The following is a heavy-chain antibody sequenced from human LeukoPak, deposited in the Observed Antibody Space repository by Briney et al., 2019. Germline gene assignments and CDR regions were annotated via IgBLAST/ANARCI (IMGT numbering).Heavy chain of an antibody. CDR1: GGSFSGYY. D-gene: IGHD3-3*01. Sequence: SETLSLTCAVYGGSFSGYYWSWIRQPPGKGLEWIGEINHSGSTNYNPSLKSRVTISVDTSKNQFSLELSSVTAADTAVYYCARGSPYYDFWSGYYVSPSYYYYMDVWGKGTTVTVSS. CDR3: ARGSPYYDFWSGYYVSPSYYYYMDV. CDR2: INHSGST. V-gene: IGHV4-34*01. J-gene: IGHJ6*03.